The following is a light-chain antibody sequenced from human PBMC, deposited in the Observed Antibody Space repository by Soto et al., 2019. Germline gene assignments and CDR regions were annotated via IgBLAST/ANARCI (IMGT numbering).Light chain of an antibody. V-gene: IGLV2-8*01. CDR1: SSDVGGYNY. J-gene: IGLJ1*01. CDR2: EVS. Sequence: QSALTQPPSAPGSPGQSVTISCTGTSSDVGGYNYVSWYQQHPGKAPKLMIYEVSKRPSGVPDRFSGSKSGNTASLTVSGLQAEDEADYYCSSYAGSTFYVFGIGTKLTVL. CDR3: SSYAGSTFYV.